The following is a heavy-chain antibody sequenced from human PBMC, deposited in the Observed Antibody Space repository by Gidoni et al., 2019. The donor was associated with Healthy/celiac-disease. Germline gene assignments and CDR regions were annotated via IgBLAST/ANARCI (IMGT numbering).Heavy chain of an antibody. CDR2: ISYDGSNK. J-gene: IGHJ4*02. CDR1: GFTFSSYG. D-gene: IGHD3-3*01. Sequence: QVQLVESGGGVVQPGRSLRLSCAAYGFTFSSYGMHWVRQAPGKVLEWVAVISYDGSNKYYADSVKGRFTISRDNSKNTLYLQMNSLRAEDTAVYYCAKEPRFLEWLLEGWGQGTLVTVSS. CDR3: AKEPRFLEWLLEG. V-gene: IGHV3-30*18.